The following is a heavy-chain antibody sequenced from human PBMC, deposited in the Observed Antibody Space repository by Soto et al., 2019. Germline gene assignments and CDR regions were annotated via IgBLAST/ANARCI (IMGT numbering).Heavy chain of an antibody. CDR1: GYSVTNDNW. V-gene: IGHV4-4*02. J-gene: IGHJ4*02. CDR2: IYHGGNT. Sequence: QVQLQESGPGLVKPSGTLSLTCSVSGYSVTNDNWWSWLRQPPGRGLEWIAEIYHGGNTNYRPSLRSRVTISMDKSNNQVSLKLVSGTAADTAVYFCASGGGGGNFWGQGILVTVSS. CDR3: ASGGGGGNF. D-gene: IGHD3-16*01.